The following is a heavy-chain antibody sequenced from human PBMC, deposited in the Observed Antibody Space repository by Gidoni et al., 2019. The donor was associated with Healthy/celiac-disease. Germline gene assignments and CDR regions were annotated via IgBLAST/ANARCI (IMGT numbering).Heavy chain of an antibody. V-gene: IGHV3-66*01. CDR2: IYSGGST. J-gene: IGHJ4*02. D-gene: IGHD2-15*01. Sequence: EVQLVESGGGLVQPGGSLRLSCAASGFTVRSNYMSWVRQAPGKGLEWVSVIYSGGSTYYADSVKGRFTISRDNSKNTLYLQMNSLRAEDTAVYYCARDAYCSGGSCYPSPFDYWGQGTLVTVSS. CDR1: GFTVRSNY. CDR3: ARDAYCSGGSCYPSPFDY.